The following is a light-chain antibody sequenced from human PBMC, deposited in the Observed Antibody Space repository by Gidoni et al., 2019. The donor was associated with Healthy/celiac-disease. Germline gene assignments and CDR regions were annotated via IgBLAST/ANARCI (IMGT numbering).Light chain of an antibody. CDR1: QSVSSN. J-gene: IGKJ2*01. CDR2: GAS. CDR3: QQYNNWPPVT. V-gene: IGKV3-15*01. Sequence: EIVMTQSPATLAVSPGERATLSCRARQSVSSNLAWYQQKPGQAPRLLIYGASTRATGIPARFSGSGSGTEFTLTISSLQSEDFAVYYCQQYNNWPPVTFGQGTKLEIK.